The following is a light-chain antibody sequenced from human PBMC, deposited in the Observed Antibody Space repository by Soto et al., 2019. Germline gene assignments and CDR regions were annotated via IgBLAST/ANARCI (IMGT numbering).Light chain of an antibody. CDR3: QQSYSTSWT. Sequence: DIQMNQSPSSLSASVGDRVTITCRANQSITTYLNWYQQKPGKAPKVLIYAAATLQSGVPSRFSGSGSGTDFTLTISSLQPEDFATYYCQQSYSTSWTFGQGTKVDIK. J-gene: IGKJ1*01. CDR2: AAA. V-gene: IGKV1-39*01. CDR1: QSITTY.